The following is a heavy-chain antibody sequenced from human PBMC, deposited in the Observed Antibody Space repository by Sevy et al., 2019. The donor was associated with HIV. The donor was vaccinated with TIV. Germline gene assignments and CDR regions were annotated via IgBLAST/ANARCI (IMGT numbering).Heavy chain of an antibody. V-gene: IGHV4-59*01. D-gene: IGHD3-22*01. Sequence: SETLSLTCTVSGGSISSYYWSWIRQPPGKGLKWIGYIYYSGSTNYNPSLKSRVTISVDTSKNQFSLKLSSVTAADTAVYYCARVVGYYDSSGYGFDYWGQGTLVTVSS. CDR2: IYYSGST. CDR1: GGSISSYY. CDR3: ARVVGYYDSSGYGFDY. J-gene: IGHJ4*02.